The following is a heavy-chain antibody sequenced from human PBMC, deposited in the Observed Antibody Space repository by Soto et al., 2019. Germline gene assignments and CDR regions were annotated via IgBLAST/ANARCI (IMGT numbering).Heavy chain of an antibody. J-gene: IGHJ6*02. CDR2: IYYSGST. D-gene: IGHD4-17*01. CDR1: GGSISSGDYY. CDR3: ARELGDYGDSTSPGYYYGMDV. V-gene: IGHV4-30-4*01. Sequence: RSLTCTVSGGSISSGDYYWSWIRQPPGKGLEWIGYIYYSGSTYYNPSLKSRVTISVDTSKNQFSLKLSSVTAADTAVYYCARELGDYGDSTSPGYYYGMDVWGQGTTVTVSS.